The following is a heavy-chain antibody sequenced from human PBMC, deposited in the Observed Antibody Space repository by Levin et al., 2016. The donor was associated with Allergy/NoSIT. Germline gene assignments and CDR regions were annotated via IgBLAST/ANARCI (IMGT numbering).Heavy chain of an antibody. CDR2: IFYSGST. CDR1: GGSISGYY. Sequence: SETLSLTCTVSGGSISGYYWSWIRQPPGKGLEWIGYIFYSGSTYYNPSLKSRVTISVDTSKNQFSLKLSSVTAADTAVYYCARWSIRSFYYMDVWGKGTTVTVSS. J-gene: IGHJ6*03. D-gene: IGHD2-2*02. V-gene: IGHV4-59*01. CDR3: ARWSIRSFYYMDV.